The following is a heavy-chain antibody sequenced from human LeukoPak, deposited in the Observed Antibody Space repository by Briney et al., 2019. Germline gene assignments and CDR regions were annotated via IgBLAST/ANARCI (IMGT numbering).Heavy chain of an antibody. CDR1: VYTFTVCY. CDR2: INPSRCGT. D-gene: IGHD3-22*01. J-gene: IGHJ4*02. V-gene: IGHV1-2*02. CDR3: ARATTYYDTSGYVDYNY. Sequence: ASETLSFRCSVYTFTVCYMHWVRRAPGQGGEEGGEINPSRCGTNYAQNFQGRVTMTRDTSISTAYMELSRLRSDDTAVYYCARATTYYDTSGYVDYNYWGQGTLVTVSS.